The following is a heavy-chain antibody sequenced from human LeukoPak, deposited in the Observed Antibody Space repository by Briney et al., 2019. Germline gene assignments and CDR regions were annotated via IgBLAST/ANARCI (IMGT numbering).Heavy chain of an antibody. CDR1: GYTFTSYG. V-gene: IGHV1-18*01. CDR3: ARDVPILGSVGGIAYDY. CDR2: ISVYNGNT. Sequence: ASVKVSCKASGYTFTSYGISWVRQAPGQGVEWMGWISVYNGNTNYAQKLEGRVTMTSDTSTNTAYMELRSLTSDDQAGYCCARDVPILGSVGGIAYDYWGQGTLVTVS. D-gene: IGHD6-13*01. J-gene: IGHJ4*02.